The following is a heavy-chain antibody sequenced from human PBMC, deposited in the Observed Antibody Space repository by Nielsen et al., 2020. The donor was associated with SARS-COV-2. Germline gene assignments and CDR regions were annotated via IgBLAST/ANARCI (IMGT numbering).Heavy chain of an antibody. V-gene: IGHV4-4*02. CDR3: ARDRIPPPGIAAADYYYGMDV. CDR2: IYHSGST. J-gene: IGHJ6*02. D-gene: IGHD6-13*01. Sequence: WIRQPPGKGLEWIGEIYHSGSTNYNPSLKSRVTISVDKSKNQFSLKLSSVTAADTAVYYCARDRIPPPGIAAADYYYGMDVWGQGTTVTVSS.